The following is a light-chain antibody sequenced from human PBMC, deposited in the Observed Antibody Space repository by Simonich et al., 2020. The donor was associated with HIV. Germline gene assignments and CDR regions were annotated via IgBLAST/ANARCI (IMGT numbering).Light chain of an antibody. CDR2: DVS. V-gene: IGLV2-14*02. CDR3: SSYTSSSTLYV. J-gene: IGLJ1*01. CDR1: SSDVGSYNF. Sequence: QSALTQPRPVSGSPGQSFTISCTETSSDVGSYNFVSWYQQHPGKAPNIMIYDVSNRPSGVSNRFSGSKSGNTASLTISGLQAEDEADYYCSSYTSSSTLYVFGTGTKVTVL.